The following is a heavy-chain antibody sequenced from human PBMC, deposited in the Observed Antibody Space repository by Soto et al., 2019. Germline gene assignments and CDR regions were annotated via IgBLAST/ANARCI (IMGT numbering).Heavy chain of an antibody. Sequence: ASVKVSCKASGFTFTSSAVQWVRQARGQRLEWIGWIVVGSGNTNYAQKFQERVTITRDMSTSTAYMELSSLRSEDTAVYYCAADPNYYGSGSYPRPLRYRGQGTLVTVSS. CDR1: GFTFTSSA. J-gene: IGHJ4*02. CDR3: AADPNYYGSGSYPRPLRY. D-gene: IGHD3-10*01. V-gene: IGHV1-58*01. CDR2: IVVGSGNT.